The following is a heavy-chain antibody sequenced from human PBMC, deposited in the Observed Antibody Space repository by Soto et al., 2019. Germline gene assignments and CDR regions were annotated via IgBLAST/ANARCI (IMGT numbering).Heavy chain of an antibody. J-gene: IGHJ4*02. CDR3: ARDKGRDYYDSSGYVDY. CDR2: ISSSGSTI. V-gene: IGHV3-48*03. CDR1: VFTFSSYE. Sequence: GGSLRLSCGASVFTFSSYEMNWVRQAPGKGLEWVSYISSSGSTIYYADSVKGRFTISRDNAKNSLYLQMNSLRAGDTAVYYCARDKGRDYYDSSGYVDYWGQGTLVTVSS. D-gene: IGHD3-22*01.